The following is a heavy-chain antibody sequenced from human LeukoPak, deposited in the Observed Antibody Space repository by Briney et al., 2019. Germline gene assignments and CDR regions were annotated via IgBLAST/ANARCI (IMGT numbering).Heavy chain of an antibody. V-gene: IGHV3-23*01. Sequence: GGPLRLSCLASEFSFSSSVMCGVREPPGRGLEWAASLRGSGGTTFYADSVKGRFTISRDDSKNTLYLQMNSLRAEDTALYYCTKGCIYGDSVPIDYWGQGTLVTVSS. CDR1: EFSFSSSV. J-gene: IGHJ4*02. CDR2: LRGSGGTT. D-gene: IGHD4-17*01. CDR3: TKGCIYGDSVPIDY.